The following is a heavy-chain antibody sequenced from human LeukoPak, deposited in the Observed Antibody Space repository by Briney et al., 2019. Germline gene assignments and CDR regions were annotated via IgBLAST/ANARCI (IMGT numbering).Heavy chain of an antibody. CDR1: GGSISSSSYY. CDR3: ASPYSGGWREAFDI. CDR2: IYYSGST. D-gene: IGHD6-19*01. Sequence: SETLSLTCTVSGGSISSSSYYWGWIRQPPGKGLEWIGSIYYSGSTYYNPSLKSRVTISVDTSKNQFSLKLSSVTAADTAVYYCASPYSGGWREAFDIWGQGTMVTVSS. J-gene: IGHJ3*02. V-gene: IGHV4-39*01.